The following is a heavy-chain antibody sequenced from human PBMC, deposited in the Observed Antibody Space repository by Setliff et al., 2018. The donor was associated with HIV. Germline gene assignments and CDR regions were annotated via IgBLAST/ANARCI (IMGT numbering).Heavy chain of an antibody. V-gene: IGHV4-38-2*02. J-gene: IGHJ4*02. CDR1: GFSISSRYY. CDR2: MYYTGST. CDR3: ARDGGSSGWYFVLGYSDY. Sequence: SETLSLTCDVSGFSISSRYYWSWIRQPPGKGLEWIGSMYYTGSTYYNPSLKSRVTISIDTSKNQFSLKLNSVTAADTAMYYCARDGGSSGWYFVLGYSDYWGPGTLVTVSS. D-gene: IGHD6-19*01.